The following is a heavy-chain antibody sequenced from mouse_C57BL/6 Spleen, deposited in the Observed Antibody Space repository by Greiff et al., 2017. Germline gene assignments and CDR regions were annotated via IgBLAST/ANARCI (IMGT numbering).Heavy chain of an antibody. CDR3: ARQGRYAMDY. J-gene: IGHJ4*01. D-gene: IGHD3-3*01. CDR1: GYTFTSYW. V-gene: IGHV1-69*01. Sequence: QVQLQQPGAELVMPGASVKLSWKASGYTFTSYWMHWVKQRPGQGLEWIGEIDPYDSYTNYNQKFKGKSTLTVDKSSSTAYMQLSSLTSEDSAVYYCARQGRYAMDYWGQGTSVTVSS. CDR2: IDPYDSYT.